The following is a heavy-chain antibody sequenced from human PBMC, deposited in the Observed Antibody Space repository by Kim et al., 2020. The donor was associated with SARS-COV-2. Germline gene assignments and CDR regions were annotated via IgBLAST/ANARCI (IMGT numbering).Heavy chain of an antibody. CDR3: AREGYYDSSGYYHHDAFDI. Sequence: SETLSLTCTVSGGSISSYYWSWIRQPPGKGLEWIAYIYYSGSTNYNPSPKSRVTIARDTSKNQFSLKLSSVTAADTAVYYCAREGYYDSSGYYHHDAFDIWGQGTMVTVSS. CDR2: IYYSGST. J-gene: IGHJ3*02. D-gene: IGHD3-22*01. V-gene: IGHV4-59*01. CDR1: GGSISSYY.